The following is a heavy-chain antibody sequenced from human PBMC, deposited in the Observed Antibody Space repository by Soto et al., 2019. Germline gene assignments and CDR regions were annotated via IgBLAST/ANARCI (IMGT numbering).Heavy chain of an antibody. CDR2: INSDGSTT. Sequence: EVQLVESGGGLVHPGGSLRLSCAASGLSFSSYWMHWVRQVPGKGLVWVSRINSDGSTTTYADSVKGRFTITRDNANNTLYLQMNSMRVEDTAVYYCASVLTGSYHWFDPWGQGTLVTVSS. CDR1: GLSFSSYW. D-gene: IGHD1-26*01. V-gene: IGHV3-74*01. J-gene: IGHJ5*02. CDR3: ASVLTGSYHWFDP.